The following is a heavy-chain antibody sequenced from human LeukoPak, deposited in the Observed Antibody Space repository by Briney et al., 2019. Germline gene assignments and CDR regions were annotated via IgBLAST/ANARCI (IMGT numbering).Heavy chain of an antibody. D-gene: IGHD6-6*01. CDR3: ARDFVRAFDWYFDL. CDR2: ISAYNGNT. CDR1: GYTFTSYG. J-gene: IGHJ2*01. V-gene: IGHV1-18*01. Sequence: ASVKVSCKASGYTFTSYGISWVRQAPGQGLEWMGWISAYNGNTNYAQELQGRVTMTTDTSTSTAYMELRSLRSDDTAVYYCARDFVRAFDWYFDLWGRGTLVTVSS.